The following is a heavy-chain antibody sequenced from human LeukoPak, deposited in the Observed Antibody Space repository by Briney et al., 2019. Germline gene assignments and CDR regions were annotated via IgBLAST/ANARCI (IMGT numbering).Heavy chain of an antibody. CDR2: IYYSGST. CDR3: ARDRGYYYDSSAYARIHNWFDP. Sequence: SETLSLTCTVSGGSISSGGYYWSWIRQHPGKGLEWIGYIYYSGSTYYNPSLKSRVTISVDTSKNQFSLKLSSVTAADTAVYYCARDRGYYYDSSAYARIHNWFDPWGQGTLVTVSS. J-gene: IGHJ5*02. CDR1: GGSISSGGYY. V-gene: IGHV4-31*03. D-gene: IGHD3-22*01.